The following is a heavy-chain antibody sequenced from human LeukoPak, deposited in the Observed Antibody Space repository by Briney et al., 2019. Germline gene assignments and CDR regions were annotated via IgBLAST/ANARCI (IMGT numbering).Heavy chain of an antibody. J-gene: IGHJ4*01. D-gene: IGHD1-26*01. CDR3: AKDLGKFLMNFFDL. V-gene: IGHV3-23*01. CDR1: GFAFNKYA. Sequence: SGGCLRLSCAAYGFAFNKYAMSWVRQAPEKGLEWVSTMLAVGAPTSYGDSVKGLFTISRDDSKNTLYLQLNSLRAEDTAIYYCAKDLGKFLMNFFDLGGHGALVRLST. CDR2: MLAVGAPT.